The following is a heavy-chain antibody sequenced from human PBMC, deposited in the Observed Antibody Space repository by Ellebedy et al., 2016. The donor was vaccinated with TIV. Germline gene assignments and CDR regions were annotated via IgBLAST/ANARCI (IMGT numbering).Heavy chain of an antibody. D-gene: IGHD1-1*01. V-gene: IGHV3-15*04. J-gene: IGHJ4*02. CDR3: AKIYKSDRGWNVADY. CDR2: IELETGGATP. CDR1: GFSFSGYW. Sequence: GESLKISCAASGFSFSGYWMSWVRQGPVKGLEWVARIELETGGATPDYATSVKGRFTISRDDSRDTLYLQMNSLKTEDTAVYYCAKIYKSDRGWNVADYWGQGTLVTVSS.